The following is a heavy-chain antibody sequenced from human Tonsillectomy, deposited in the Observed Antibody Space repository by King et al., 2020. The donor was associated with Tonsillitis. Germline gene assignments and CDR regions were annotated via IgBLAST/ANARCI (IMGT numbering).Heavy chain of an antibody. CDR1: GYTFTSYG. CDR3: ARDMWDLRLDV. Sequence: QVQLVESGGEVKKPGASAKVSCKASGYTFTSYGISWVRQAPGQGLEWMGWITPYNDDTNYAQKFQGRVTMTTDTSTSTAYMELRSLRSDDTAVYYCARDMWDLRLDVWGKGTTVTVSS. J-gene: IGHJ6*04. D-gene: IGHD1-26*01. V-gene: IGHV1-18*01. CDR2: ITPYNDDT.